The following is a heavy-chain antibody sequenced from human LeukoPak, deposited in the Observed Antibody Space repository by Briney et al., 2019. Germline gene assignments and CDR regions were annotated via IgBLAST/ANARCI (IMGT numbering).Heavy chain of an antibody. D-gene: IGHD1-26*01. CDR2: IWYDGSNK. J-gene: IGHJ4*02. CDR1: GFTFNKYV. CDR3: ARDRLLNPFDY. V-gene: IGHV3-33*08. Sequence: GGSLRLSCSASGFTFNKYVMHWVRQAPGKGLEWVAVIWYDGSNKYYADSVKGRFTISRDNSKNTLYLQMNSLRAEDTAVYYCARDRLLNPFDYWGQGTLVTVSS.